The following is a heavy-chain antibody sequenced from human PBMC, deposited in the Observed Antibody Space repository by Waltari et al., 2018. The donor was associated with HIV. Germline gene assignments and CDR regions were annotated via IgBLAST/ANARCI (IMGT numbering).Heavy chain of an antibody. Sequence: QVQLVQSGAEVKKPGASVKVSCKASGYTFTSYDINWVRQATGQGLEWRGWRNADSGNSGDAQWFHGRGTMTRKTSISTAYMELSSLRSEDTAVYYCARCGAGREYYGLPGGINWFGPWGQGTLVTVSS. D-gene: IGHD3-16*01. J-gene: IGHJ5*02. CDR1: GYTFTSYD. CDR3: ARCGAGREYYGLPGGINWFGP. V-gene: IGHV1-8*01. CDR2: RNADSGNS.